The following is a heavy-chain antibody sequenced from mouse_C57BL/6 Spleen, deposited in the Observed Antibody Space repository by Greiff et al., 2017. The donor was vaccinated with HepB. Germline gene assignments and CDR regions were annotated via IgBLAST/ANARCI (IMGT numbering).Heavy chain of an antibody. V-gene: IGHV10-1*01. CDR2: IRSKSNNYAT. D-gene: IGHD2-4*01. CDR1: GFSFNTYA. J-gene: IGHJ2*01. CDR3: VRSPYDYDPYYFDY. Sequence: VQLKESGGGLVQPKGSLKLSCAASGFSFNTYAMNWVRQAPGKGLEWVARIRSKSNNYATYYADSVKDRFTISRDDSESMLYLQMNNLKTEDTAMYYCVRSPYDYDPYYFDYWGQGTTLTVSS.